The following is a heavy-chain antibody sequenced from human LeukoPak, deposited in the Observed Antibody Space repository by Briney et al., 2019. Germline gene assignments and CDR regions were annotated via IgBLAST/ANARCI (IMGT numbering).Heavy chain of an antibody. CDR1: GGSFSGYY. V-gene: IGHV4-34*01. Sequence: SETLCLTCAVYGGSFSGYYWSRIRQPPGKELEWIGEINHSGSTNYNPSLKSRVTISVDTSKNQFSLKLSSVTAADTAVYYCARLIQSLIVGATNDDYWGQGTLVPVSS. D-gene: IGHD1-26*01. CDR3: ARLIQSLIVGATNDDY. CDR2: INHSGST. J-gene: IGHJ4*02.